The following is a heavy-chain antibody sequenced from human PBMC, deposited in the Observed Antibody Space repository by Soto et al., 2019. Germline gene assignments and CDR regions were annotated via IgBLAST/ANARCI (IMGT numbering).Heavy chain of an antibody. D-gene: IGHD4-17*01. CDR3: ATDPGTTVTLDY. Sequence: GASVKVSCKVSGYTLTELSMHWVRQAPGKGLEWMGGFDPEDGETIYAQKFQGRVTMTEDTSTDTAYMELSSLRSEDTAVYYCATDPGTTVTLDYWGQGTLVTVSS. J-gene: IGHJ4*02. CDR1: GYTLTELS. V-gene: IGHV1-24*01. CDR2: FDPEDGET.